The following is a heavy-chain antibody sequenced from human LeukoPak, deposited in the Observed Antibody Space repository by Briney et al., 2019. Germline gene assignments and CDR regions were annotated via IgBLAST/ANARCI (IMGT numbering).Heavy chain of an antibody. CDR3: TRTRDYFATTRYFDY. V-gene: IGHV1-18*01. J-gene: IGHJ4*02. D-gene: IGHD1-26*01. CDR1: GYMFSRYY. Sequence: GASVKVSCKASGYMFSRYYMTWVRQAPGQGLEWMGWISGYNAKTNYAQKFQGRVTMTTDTSTRTAYLELRSLSSDDTAVYYCTRTRDYFATTRYFDYWGQGTLVTVSS. CDR2: ISGYNAKT.